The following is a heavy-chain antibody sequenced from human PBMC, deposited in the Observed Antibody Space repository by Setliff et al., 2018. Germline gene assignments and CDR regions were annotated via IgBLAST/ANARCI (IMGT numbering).Heavy chain of an antibody. J-gene: IGHJ4*02. CDR3: ARGGTYRYFDY. V-gene: IGHV4-61*01. Sequence: SETLSLTCTVSGGSISGASIRSYYWSWIRQPPGKGLEFIGYVYYSGTTNYDPSLKSRVTISVDTSKNQFSLKLSSVTAANPAIYYCARGGTYRYFDYWAREPWSPSPQ. CDR2: VYYSGTT. CDR1: GGSISGASIRSYY.